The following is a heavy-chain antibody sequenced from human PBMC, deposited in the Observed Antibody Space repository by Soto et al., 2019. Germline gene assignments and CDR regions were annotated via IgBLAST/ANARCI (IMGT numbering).Heavy chain of an antibody. Sequence: QVQLVPSGAEVKKPGASVKVSCQSSGYTLTSYGISWVRQAPGQGPDRMGWISAYNGNTNYAHKHQGRVTMTTDTSASTAYLEQRSLRSDDTDVYYCARPKRSGYSYVWDYYGMSVSGQGTTVTASS. J-gene: IGHJ6*02. CDR2: ISAYNGNT. CDR1: GYTLTSYG. V-gene: IGHV1-18*04. CDR3: ARPKRSGYSYVWDYYGMSV. D-gene: IGHD5-18*01.